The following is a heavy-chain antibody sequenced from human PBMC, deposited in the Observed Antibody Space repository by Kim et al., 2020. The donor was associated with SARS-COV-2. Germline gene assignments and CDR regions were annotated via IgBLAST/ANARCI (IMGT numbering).Heavy chain of an antibody. CDR3: ARWGGEGPFLNHYYYYYGMDV. V-gene: IGHV3-11*06. J-gene: IGHJ6*02. Sequence: GGSLRLSCAASGFTFSDYYMSWIRQAPGKGLEWVSYISSSSSYTNYADSVKGRFTISRDNAKNSLYLQMNSLRAEDTAVYYCARWGGEGPFLNHYYYYYGMDVWGQGTTVTVSS. CDR2: ISSSSSYT. D-gene: IGHD3-16*01. CDR1: GFTFSDYY.